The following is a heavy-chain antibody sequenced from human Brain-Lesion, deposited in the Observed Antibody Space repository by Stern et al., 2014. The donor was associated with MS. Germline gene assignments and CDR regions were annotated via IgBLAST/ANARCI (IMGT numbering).Heavy chain of an antibody. Sequence: QVQLQESGPGLVKPSETLSLTCTVSGGSISSSSYYWGWIRQPPGKGLEWIGSIYYRGSTYYNRSLKGRDPISRNPSKNQFSWRLTLLTAADTAVYFCAKLWLGELPESPFDYWGQGTLVTVSS. V-gene: IGHV4-39*01. J-gene: IGHJ4*02. CDR1: GGSISSSSYY. CDR2: IYYRGST. CDR3: AKLWLGELPESPFDY. D-gene: IGHD3-10*01.